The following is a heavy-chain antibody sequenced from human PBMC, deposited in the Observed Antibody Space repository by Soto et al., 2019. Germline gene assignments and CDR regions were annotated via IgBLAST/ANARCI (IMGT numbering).Heavy chain of an antibody. Sequence: SETLSLTCAVSGGSISSGGYSWSWIRQPPGKGLEWIGYIYHSGSTYSNPSLKSRVTISVDRSKNQFSLKLSSVTAADTAVYYCARNGDCTRPGCIVGWFDPWGPGTLVTVSS. CDR3: ARNGDCTRPGCIVGWFDP. D-gene: IGHD2-8*01. V-gene: IGHV4-30-2*01. CDR2: IYHSGST. CDR1: GGSISSGGYS. J-gene: IGHJ5*02.